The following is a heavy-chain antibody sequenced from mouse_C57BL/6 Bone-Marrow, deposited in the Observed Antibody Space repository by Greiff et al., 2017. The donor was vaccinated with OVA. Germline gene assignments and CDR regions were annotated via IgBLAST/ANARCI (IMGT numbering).Heavy chain of an antibody. CDR1: GFTFSSYC. CDR3: AKHVYNDYPAWFAY. Sequence: EVKLEESGGDLVKPGGSLKLSCAASGFTFSSYCMSWVRQTPDQRLEWVATISSGGSNTSYPYSVKGRFTFTRDNDKNTRYLQMCSLMSEVTAMYYCAKHVYNDYPAWFAYWGQGTLLTVSA. D-gene: IGHD2-4*01. J-gene: IGHJ3*01. V-gene: IGHV5-6*02. CDR2: ISSGGSNT.